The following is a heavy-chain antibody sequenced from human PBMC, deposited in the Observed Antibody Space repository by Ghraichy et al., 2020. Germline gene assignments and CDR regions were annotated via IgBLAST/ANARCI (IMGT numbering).Heavy chain of an antibody. CDR1: GFTFSNYW. D-gene: IGHD3-3*01. CDR2: IRQDGSQE. Sequence: GGSLRLSCEGSGFTFSNYWMSWVRQAPGKGLEWVASIRQDGSQEFYVDSVEGRFITSSDNARNLVSLQMDSLTIDDTAVYYCARVRTQWNDFWGGFSAFDPGGQGSPVTVS. J-gene: IGHJ5*02. V-gene: IGHV3-7*01. CDR3: ARVRTQWNDFWGGFSAFDP.